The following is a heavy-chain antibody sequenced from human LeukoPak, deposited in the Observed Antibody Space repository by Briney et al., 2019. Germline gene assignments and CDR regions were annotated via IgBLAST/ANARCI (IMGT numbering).Heavy chain of an antibody. CDR1: VVSMNGYY. CDR2: VDSSGST. D-gene: IGHD1-26*01. J-gene: IGHJ3*01. V-gene: IGHV4-4*07. CDR3: ARQFLVGSTFHAFDL. Sequence: SSETLSLTCSVSVVSMNGYYWSWLRQSAGNRLEWIGHVDSSGSTNYNPSLESRVTMSVDTSKKQFSLKLTSVTAADMAVYFCARQFLVGSTFHAFDLWGQGTRVTVSS.